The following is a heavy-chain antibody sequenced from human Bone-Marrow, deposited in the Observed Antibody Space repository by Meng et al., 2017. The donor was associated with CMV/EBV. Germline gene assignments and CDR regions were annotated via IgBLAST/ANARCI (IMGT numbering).Heavy chain of an antibody. CDR3: ARDHGVVPAAIRGNQRGKFTYYYYGMDV. CDR1: GGTFSSYA. D-gene: IGHD2-2*02. V-gene: IGHV1-69*05. J-gene: IGHJ6*02. CDR2: IIPIFGTA. Sequence: SVKVSCKASGGTFSSYAISWVRQAPGQGLEWMGGIIPIFGTANYAQKFQGRVTITTDESTSTAYMELSSLRSEDTAVYYCARDHGVVPAAIRGNQRGKFTYYYYGMDVWGRGTTVTVSS.